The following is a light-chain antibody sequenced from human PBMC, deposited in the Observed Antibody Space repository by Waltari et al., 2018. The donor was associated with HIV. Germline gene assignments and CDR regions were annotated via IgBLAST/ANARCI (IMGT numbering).Light chain of an antibody. J-gene: IGKJ3*01. CDR2: DAS. CDR1: QSVSTY. CDR3: QHRKEWPPGAT. V-gene: IGKV3-11*01. Sequence: EIVLTQSPATLSLSPGERATLSCRASQSVSTYLAWYQKRPGQAPRLLIYDASNRATGSPARFSGSGSGTDFTLTISSLGPEDFAVYYCQHRKEWPPGATFGPGTKVDVK.